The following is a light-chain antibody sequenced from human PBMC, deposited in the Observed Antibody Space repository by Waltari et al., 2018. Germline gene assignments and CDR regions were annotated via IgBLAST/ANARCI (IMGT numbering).Light chain of an antibody. CDR1: SSDVGGYNF. CDR3: SSYTSINTLDVV. CDR2: DVS. V-gene: IGLV2-14*03. Sequence: QSALTQPASVSGSPGQSITISCNGTSSDVGGYNFVSRYQQHPGKAPKVTIYDVSDRPSGVSNRFSGSKSGNTASLTISGLQAEDEADYYCSSYTSINTLDVVFGGGTRLTVL. J-gene: IGLJ2*01.